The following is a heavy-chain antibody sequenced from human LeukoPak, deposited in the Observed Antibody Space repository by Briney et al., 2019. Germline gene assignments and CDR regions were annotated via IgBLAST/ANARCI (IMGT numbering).Heavy chain of an antibody. CDR2: INPNSGGT. CDR3: ARASGDILTGYSSYFDY. D-gene: IGHD3-9*01. Sequence: ASVKVSCKASGYTFTGYYMHWVRQAPGQGLEWMGWINPNSGGTNYAQKFQGRVTITRDTSISTAYMELSRLRSDDTAVYYCARASGDILTGYSSYFDYWGQGTLVTVSS. CDR1: GYTFTGYY. J-gene: IGHJ4*02. V-gene: IGHV1-2*02.